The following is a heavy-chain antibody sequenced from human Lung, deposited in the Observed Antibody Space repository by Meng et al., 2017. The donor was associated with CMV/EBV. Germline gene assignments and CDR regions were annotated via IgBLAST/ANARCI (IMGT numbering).Heavy chain of an antibody. J-gene: IGHJ6*02. CDR1: GFTFDDYA. CDR2: ISWDGGST. D-gene: IGHD6-19*01. V-gene: IGHV3-43D*03. Sequence: GESLKIPCAASGFTFDDYAMHRVRQAPGKGLEWVSLISWDGGSTYYADSVKGRFTISRDNSKNSLYLQMNSLRAEDTALYYCAKGLRYYYGMDVWGQGTTVTVSS. CDR3: AKGLRYYYGMDV.